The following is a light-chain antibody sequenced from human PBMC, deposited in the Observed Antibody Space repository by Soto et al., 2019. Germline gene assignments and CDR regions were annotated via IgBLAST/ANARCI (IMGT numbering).Light chain of an antibody. CDR2: AAS. CDR3: QQANSFPT. CDR1: QGISSW. Sequence: DIQMTQSPSSVSASVGDRVTITCRASQGISSWLARYQQKPGKAPKLLIYAASSLQSGVPSRFSGSGSGTDFTLTLSRLQPEDFATYYCQQANSFPTFGGGTKVEIK. J-gene: IGKJ4*01. V-gene: IGKV1-12*01.